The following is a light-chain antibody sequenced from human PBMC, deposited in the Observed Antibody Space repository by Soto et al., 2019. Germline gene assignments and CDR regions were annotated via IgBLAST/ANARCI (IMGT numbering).Light chain of an antibody. CDR1: QSLLHRNGYNY. J-gene: IGKJ2*01. CDR3: MQALQTPRT. Sequence: DIVMTQSPLSLPVTPGEPASISCRSSQSLLHRNGYNYLDWYLQKPGQSPQLLIYLGSYRASGVRDRFRGSGSGTHFTLKISRVEAADVGVYYCMQALQTPRTFGQGTKLEIK. CDR2: LGS. V-gene: IGKV2-28*01.